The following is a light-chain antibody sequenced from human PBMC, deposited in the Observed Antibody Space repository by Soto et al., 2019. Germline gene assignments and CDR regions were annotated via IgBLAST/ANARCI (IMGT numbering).Light chain of an antibody. CDR2: GAS. Sequence: EILMTQSPGTRSLSPWERATLSCRASQSVSNNYLAWYQQKPGQTPRLLIYGASNRATGIPDRFSGSGSGTDFTLTISRLEPEDFAVYYCQQYGSSGTFGQGTKVDI. V-gene: IGKV3-20*01. J-gene: IGKJ1*01. CDR3: QQYGSSGT. CDR1: QSVSNNY.